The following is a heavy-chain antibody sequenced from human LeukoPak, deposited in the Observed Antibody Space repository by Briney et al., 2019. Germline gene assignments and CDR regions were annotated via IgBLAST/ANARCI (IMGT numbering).Heavy chain of an antibody. Sequence: GGSLRLSCAASGFTFSIYAMGCVPQAPGKGLEWGSAISSSGGRTYYADSAKGRFTFSRDNSKNMLYLQMNSLRAEDTAIYYCAKPPGEYRSNWYTYFFDYWGQGSLVTVSS. CDR3: AKPPGEYRSNWYTYFFDY. CDR2: ISSSGGRT. J-gene: IGHJ4*02. V-gene: IGHV3-23*01. D-gene: IGHD6-13*01. CDR1: GFTFSIYA.